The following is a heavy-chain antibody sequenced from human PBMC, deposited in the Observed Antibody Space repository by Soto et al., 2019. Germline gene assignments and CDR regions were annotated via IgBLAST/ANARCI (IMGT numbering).Heavy chain of an antibody. CDR3: ARAAVKLGATLFDS. CDR1: GGSLRGHY. J-gene: IGHJ4*02. CDR2: INHSGFT. Sequence: SETLSFTCAVSGGSLRGHYWSWIRQSPEKGLEWIGEINHSGFTNYNPTLKSRVTISRDASKNQFSLRLSSMTAADSAVYFCARAAVKLGATLFDSWGQGTLVTVSS. V-gene: IGHV4-34*01. D-gene: IGHD1-26*01.